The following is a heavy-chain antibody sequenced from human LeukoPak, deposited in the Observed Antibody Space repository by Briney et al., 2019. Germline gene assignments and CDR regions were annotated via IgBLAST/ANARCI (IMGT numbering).Heavy chain of an antibody. CDR2: IKQDGSEK. CDR1: GFTFSSYW. CDR3: ARVRWLQLRYFDY. Sequence: GGSLRLSCAASGFTFSSYWMSWVRQAPGKGLEWVANIKQDGSEKYYVDSVKGRFTISRDNAKNSLYLQMNSLRAEDTAVCYCARVRWLQLRYFDYWGQGTLVTVSS. V-gene: IGHV3-7*03. J-gene: IGHJ4*02. D-gene: IGHD5-24*01.